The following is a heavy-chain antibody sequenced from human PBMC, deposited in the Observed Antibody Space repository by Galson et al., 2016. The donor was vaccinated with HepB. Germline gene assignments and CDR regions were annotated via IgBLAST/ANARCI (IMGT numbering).Heavy chain of an antibody. CDR3: VTGFGGSGSY. CDR1: GFIFSNYW. J-gene: IGHJ4*02. D-gene: IGHD3-10*01. V-gene: IGHV3-74*01. Sequence: SLRLSCAASGFIFSNYWMHWVRQAPGKGLVWVSRIHSDGSTTSYADSVKGRFTVSRDNAKSTLYMPMSSLTAEDTAVYYCVTGFGGSGSYWGQGTLVTVSS. CDR2: IHSDGSTT.